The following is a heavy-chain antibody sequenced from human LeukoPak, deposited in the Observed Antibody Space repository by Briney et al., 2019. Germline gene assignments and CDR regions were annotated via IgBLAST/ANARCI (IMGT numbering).Heavy chain of an antibody. Sequence: SQTLSLTCTVSGGSISSGDYYWSWIRQPPGKGLEWIGYIYYSGSTYYNPSLKSRVTISVDTSKNQFSLKLSSVTAADTAVYYCARAIRFYGDYENWFDPWGQGTLVTVSS. D-gene: IGHD4-17*01. CDR1: GGSISSGDYY. V-gene: IGHV4-30-4*01. CDR3: ARAIRFYGDYENWFDP. J-gene: IGHJ5*02. CDR2: IYYSGST.